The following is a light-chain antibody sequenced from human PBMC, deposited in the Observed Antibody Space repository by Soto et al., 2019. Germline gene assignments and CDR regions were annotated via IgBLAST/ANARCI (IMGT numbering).Light chain of an antibody. J-gene: IGLJ3*02. Sequence: QPVLTQPPSVSGAPGQRVTISCTGSSSNIGAVYDVHWYQQLPGTAPKLLIYGNSNRPSGVPDRFSGSKSGTSASLAITGLQAEDEADYYCQSYDSSLSGWMFSGGTKLTVL. CDR2: GNS. CDR3: QSYDSSLSGWM. CDR1: SSNIGAVYD. V-gene: IGLV1-40*01.